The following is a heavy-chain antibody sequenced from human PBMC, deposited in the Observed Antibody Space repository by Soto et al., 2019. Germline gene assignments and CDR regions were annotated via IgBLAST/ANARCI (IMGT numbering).Heavy chain of an antibody. Sequence: PGGSLRHSCAASGFTFSDYYMSWIRQAPGKGLEWVSYISSSGSTIYYADSVKGRFTISRDNAKNSLYLQMNSLRAEDTAVYYCARIRYYDSGSSINWFDPWGQGALVTVSS. V-gene: IGHV3-11*01. CDR3: ARIRYYDSGSSINWFDP. CDR2: ISSSGSTI. CDR1: GFTFSDYY. D-gene: IGHD3-10*01. J-gene: IGHJ5*02.